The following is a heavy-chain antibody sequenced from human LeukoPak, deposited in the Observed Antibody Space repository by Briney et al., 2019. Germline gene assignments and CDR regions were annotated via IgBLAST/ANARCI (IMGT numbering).Heavy chain of an antibody. D-gene: IGHD2-2*02. V-gene: IGHV4-30-4*08. CDR1: GGSISSGDYY. CDR2: TYYSGST. J-gene: IGHJ3*02. CDR3: ARGRYCSSTSCYIPHDSFDI. Sequence: SQALSLTCTVSGGSISSGDYYWSWIRQPPGKGLEWIGYTYYSGSTYYNPSLKSRVTISVDTSKNQFSLKLSSVTAADTAVYYCARGRYCSSTSCYIPHDSFDIWGQGTMVTVSS.